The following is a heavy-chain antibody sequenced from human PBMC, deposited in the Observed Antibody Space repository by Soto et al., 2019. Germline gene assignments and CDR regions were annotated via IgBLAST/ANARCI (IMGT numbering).Heavy chain of an antibody. CDR1: GFTFSSYA. Sequence: PGGSLRLSCAASGFTFSSYAMSWVRQAPGKGLEWVSAISGSGGSTYYADSVKGRFTISRDNSKNTLYLQMNSLRAEDTAVYYCAKNRLRFLEWLFYMDVWGKGTTVTVSS. D-gene: IGHD3-3*01. V-gene: IGHV3-23*01. CDR2: ISGSGGST. J-gene: IGHJ6*03. CDR3: AKNRLRFLEWLFYMDV.